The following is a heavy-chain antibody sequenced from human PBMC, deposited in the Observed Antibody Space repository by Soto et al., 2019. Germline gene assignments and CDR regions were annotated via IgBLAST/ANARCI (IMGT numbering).Heavy chain of an antibody. D-gene: IGHD3-9*01. Sequence: EVQVLESGGGLVQPGGSLRLSCAASGFTFSIFPMTWVRQAPVRGLEWVSAISRSGDAIYYADSVRGRFTIARYNSKNTLSLQMNSLRAEDTAIYSCESHYDIPTGALAYFDFWGQGSLVTVSS. CDR3: ESHYDIPTGALAYFDF. V-gene: IGHV3-23*01. CDR2: ISRSGDAI. J-gene: IGHJ4*02. CDR1: GFTFSIFP.